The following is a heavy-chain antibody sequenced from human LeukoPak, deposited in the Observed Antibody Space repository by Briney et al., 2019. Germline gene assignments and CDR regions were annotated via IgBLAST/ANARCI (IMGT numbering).Heavy chain of an antibody. D-gene: IGHD3-10*01. CDR1: GFTFDDYA. CDR2: ISWNSGSI. J-gene: IGHJ4*02. V-gene: IGHV3-9*01. Sequence: PGGSLRLSCAASGFTFDDYAMHWVRQAPGKGLEWVSGISWNSGSIGYADSVKGRFIISRDNAKNSLYLQMNSLKAEDTALYYCAKGRVVGGVIGYFDYWGQGTLVTVSS. CDR3: AKGRVVGGVIGYFDY.